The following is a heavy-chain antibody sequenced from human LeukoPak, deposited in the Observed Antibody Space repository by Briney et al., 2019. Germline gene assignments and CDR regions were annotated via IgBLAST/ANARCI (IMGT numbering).Heavy chain of an antibody. CDR3: ARDRGSSGY. D-gene: IGHD6-6*01. Sequence: GGSLRLSCAASGFTFSSYSMNWVRQAPGKGLEWASSISSGSSYIYYADSVKGRFTISRDNAKNSLYLQMNSLRAEDTAVYYCARDRGSSGYWGQGTLVTVSS. V-gene: IGHV3-21*01. CDR1: GFTFSSYS. J-gene: IGHJ4*02. CDR2: ISSGSSYI.